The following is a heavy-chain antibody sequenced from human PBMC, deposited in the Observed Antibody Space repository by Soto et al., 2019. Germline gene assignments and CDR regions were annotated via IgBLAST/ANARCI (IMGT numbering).Heavy chain of an antibody. D-gene: IGHD4-17*01. J-gene: IGHJ4*02. V-gene: IGHV1-18*04. CDR1: CYSFTSYG. Sequence: ASVKVSCKTSCYSFTSYGISWVRRAPGQGLEWMGWLSGYNGNTNYAQRLQGRVTLTTDTSATTAYMELRSLRSDDTAVYYCARGSYDYGDYDPSVENFDHWGQGTLVTVSS. CDR2: LSGYNGNT. CDR3: ARGSYDYGDYDPSVENFDH.